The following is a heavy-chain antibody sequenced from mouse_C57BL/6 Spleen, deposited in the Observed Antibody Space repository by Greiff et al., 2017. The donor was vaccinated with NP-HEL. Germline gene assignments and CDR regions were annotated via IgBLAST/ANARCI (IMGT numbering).Heavy chain of an antibody. CDR3: ARRDSNYLEGYYAMDY. V-gene: IGHV1-26*01. J-gene: IGHJ4*01. Sequence: EVQLQQSGPELVKPGASVKISCKASGYTFTDYYMNWVKQSHGKSLEWIGDINPNNGGTSYNQKFKGKATLTVDKSSSTAYMELRSLTSEDSAVYYCARRDSNYLEGYYAMDYWGQGTSVTVSS. D-gene: IGHD2-5*01. CDR1: GYTFTDYY. CDR2: INPNNGGT.